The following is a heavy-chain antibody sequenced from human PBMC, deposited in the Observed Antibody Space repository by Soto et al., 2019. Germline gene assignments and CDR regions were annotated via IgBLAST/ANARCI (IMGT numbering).Heavy chain of an antibody. D-gene: IGHD3-10*01. J-gene: IGHJ4*02. Sequence: QVLLVQSGAEVKKPGSSVKVSCKASGGTFSPYTINWVRQAPGQGLEWMGRIIPFLGVTNYAQKFQARVTITADKSTSTAYMELSGPRFEDTAVYYCARDWESTVSTWSFGGFWGRGTLVTVSS. CDR1: GGTFSPYT. CDR2: IIPFLGVT. V-gene: IGHV1-69*08. CDR3: ARDWESTVSTWSFGGF.